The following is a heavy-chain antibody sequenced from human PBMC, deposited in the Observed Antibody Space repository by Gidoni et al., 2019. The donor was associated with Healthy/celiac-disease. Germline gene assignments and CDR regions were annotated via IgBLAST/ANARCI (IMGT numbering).Heavy chain of an antibody. D-gene: IGHD3-22*01. CDR2: SSSSSSTI. V-gene: IGHV3-48*02. Sequence: VQLLESGGGLVQHGGSLRRPCSASAFTFSSYIMNWVRQAPGNGLVLVSYSSSSSSTIYYAYSVKGLFTFSRDNAKNSLYLQMNSLRDEDTAVYYCARDRPGDSSAPWGQGTLVTVSS. J-gene: IGHJ5*02. CDR3: ARDRPGDSSAP. CDR1: AFTFSSYI.